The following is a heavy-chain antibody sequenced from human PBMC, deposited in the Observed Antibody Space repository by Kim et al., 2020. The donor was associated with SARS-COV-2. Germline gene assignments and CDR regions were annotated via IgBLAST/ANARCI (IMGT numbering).Heavy chain of an antibody. V-gene: IGHV1-69*13. D-gene: IGHD5-12*01. CDR1: GGTFSSYA. CDR2: IIPIFGTA. J-gene: IGHJ6*02. CDR3: ASDIYSGYAVGDYGDGGYYYYGMDV. Sequence: SVKVSCKASGGTFSSYAISWVRQAPGQGLEWMGGIIPIFGTANYAQKFQGRVTITADESTSTAYMELSSLRSEDTAVYYCASDIYSGYAVGDYGDGGYYYYGMDVWGQGTTVTVSS.